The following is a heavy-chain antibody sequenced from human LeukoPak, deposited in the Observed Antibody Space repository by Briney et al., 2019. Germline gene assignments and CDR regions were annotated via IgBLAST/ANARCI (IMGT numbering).Heavy chain of an antibody. Sequence: ASVKVSCKASGYTFTGYYMHWVRQAPGQGLEWMGRINPNSGGTNYAQKFQGRVTMTRDTSISTAYMELSRLRSEDTAVYYCARAGGHYYGSGSYSYFDYWGQGTLVTVSS. D-gene: IGHD3-10*01. J-gene: IGHJ4*02. CDR3: ARAGGHYYGSGSYSYFDY. V-gene: IGHV1-2*02. CDR2: INPNSGGT. CDR1: GYTFTGYY.